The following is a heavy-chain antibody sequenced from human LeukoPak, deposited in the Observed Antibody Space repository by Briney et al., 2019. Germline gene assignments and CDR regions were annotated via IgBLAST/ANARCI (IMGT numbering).Heavy chain of an antibody. J-gene: IGHJ4*02. CDR3: ATVDCSGGSCYEDY. CDR1: GYTLTELS. Sequence: GASVKVSCKVSGYTLTELSMHWVRQAPGKGLEWMGGFDPEDGETIYAQKFQGRVTMTEDTSTDTAYLELSSLRSADTAVYYCATVDCSGGSCYEDYWGQGTLVTVSS. D-gene: IGHD2-15*01. CDR2: FDPEDGET. V-gene: IGHV1-24*01.